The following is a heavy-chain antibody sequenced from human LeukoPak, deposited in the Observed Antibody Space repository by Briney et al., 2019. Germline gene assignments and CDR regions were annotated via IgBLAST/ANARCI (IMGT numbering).Heavy chain of an antibody. Sequence: SETLSLTCTVSGGSTSSYYWCLIRPPPGKGLVWIGYIYYSGSTNYNPSLKSRVTISIDTSKNQVSLKLSSVTAADTAVYYCARVAEAWFDPWGQGTLVTVSS. J-gene: IGHJ5*02. V-gene: IGHV4-59*01. CDR3: ARVAEAWFDP. CDR1: GGSTSSYY. CDR2: IYYSGST.